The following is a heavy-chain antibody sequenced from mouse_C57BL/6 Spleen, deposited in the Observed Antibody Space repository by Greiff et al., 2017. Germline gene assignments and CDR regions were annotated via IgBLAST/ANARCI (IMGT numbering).Heavy chain of an antibody. D-gene: IGHD4-1*01. CDR2: IDPETGGT. J-gene: IGHJ3*01. CDR3: TRSGLGRGFAY. CDR1: GYTFTDYE. Sequence: QVQLKESGAELVRPGASVTLSCKASGYTFTDYEMHWVKQTPVHGLEWIGAIDPETGGTAYNQKFKGKAILTADKSSSTAYMELRSLTSEDSAVYYCTRSGLGRGFAYWGQGTLVTVSA. V-gene: IGHV1-15*01.